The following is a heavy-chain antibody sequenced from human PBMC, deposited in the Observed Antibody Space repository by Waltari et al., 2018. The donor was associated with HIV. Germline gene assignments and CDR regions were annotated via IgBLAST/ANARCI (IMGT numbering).Heavy chain of an antibody. CDR3: ARGGSKDIVVVPAAIHWFDP. Sequence: QVQLQQWGAGLLKPSETLSLTCAVYGGSFSGYYWSWIRQPPGKGLEWIGEINHSGSTNYNPSLKVRVTISVDTSKNQFSPKLSSVTAADTAVYYCARGGSKDIVVVPAAIHWFDPWGQGTLVTVSS. J-gene: IGHJ5*02. CDR1: GGSFSGYY. V-gene: IGHV4-34*01. CDR2: INHSGST. D-gene: IGHD2-2*01.